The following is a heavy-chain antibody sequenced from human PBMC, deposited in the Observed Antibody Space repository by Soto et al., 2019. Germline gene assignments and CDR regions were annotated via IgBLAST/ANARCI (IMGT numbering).Heavy chain of an antibody. CDR1: GGSISSYY. CDR3: ARDYYGGNKHNWFDP. CDR2: IYYSGST. D-gene: IGHD4-17*01. J-gene: IGHJ5*02. Sequence: QVQLQESGPGLVKPSETLSLTCTVSGGSISSYYWSWIRQPPGKGLEWIGYIYYSGSTNYNPSLKSRVTISVDTSKNQCALTLSSVTAADTAVYYCARDYYGGNKHNWFDPWCQGTLVTVSS. V-gene: IGHV4-59*01.